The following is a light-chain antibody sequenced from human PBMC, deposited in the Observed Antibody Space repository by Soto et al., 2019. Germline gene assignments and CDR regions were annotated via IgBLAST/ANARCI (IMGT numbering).Light chain of an antibody. Sequence: AIRMTQSPSSLSASTGDRVTITCRASQGISSYLAWYQQKPGKAPKLLIYAASTLQSGVPSRFSGSGSGTDFTLTISCLQSEDFATYYCQQDYSSWTFGQGTKVEIK. V-gene: IGKV1-8*01. CDR1: QGISSY. CDR3: QQDYSSWT. J-gene: IGKJ1*01. CDR2: AAS.